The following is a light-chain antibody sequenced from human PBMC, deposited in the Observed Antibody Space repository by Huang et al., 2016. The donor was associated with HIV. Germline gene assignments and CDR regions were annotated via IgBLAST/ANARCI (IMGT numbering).Light chain of an antibody. V-gene: IGKV3-20*01. Sequence: EIVLTQSPGTLSLSPGEIATLSCMARQSVSRSYLAWYQQKPGQAPRLLIYGESSRATGIPDRFSGSGSVTDFTLTISRLEPEDFAVYYCQQYGSSPPLFTFGPGTKVDIK. CDR3: QQYGSSPPLFT. J-gene: IGKJ3*01. CDR2: GES. CDR1: QSVSRSY.